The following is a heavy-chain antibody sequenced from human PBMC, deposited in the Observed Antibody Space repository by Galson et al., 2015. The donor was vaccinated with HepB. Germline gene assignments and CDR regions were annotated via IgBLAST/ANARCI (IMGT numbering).Heavy chain of an antibody. D-gene: IGHD2/OR15-2a*01. V-gene: IGHV3-23*01. CDR2: IGSSGEST. CDR3: AKRGNSDNYEGFDY. Sequence: SLRLSCAASGFTFSTYAMSWVRQAPGKGLEWVSGIGSSGESTYYADSVKGRFTISRDNSKSTVFLQMNSLRAEDTAAYYCAKRGNSDNYEGFDYGGQGTLVTVSS. CDR1: GFTFSTYA. J-gene: IGHJ4*02.